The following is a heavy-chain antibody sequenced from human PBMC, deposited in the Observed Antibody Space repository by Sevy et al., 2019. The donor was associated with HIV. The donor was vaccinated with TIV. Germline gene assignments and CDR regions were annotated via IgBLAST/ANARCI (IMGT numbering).Heavy chain of an antibody. V-gene: IGHV3-7*01. Sequence: GGSLRLSCTGTGFIFRTYWMTWVRQAPGKGLEWVANIKQDGSENYYVDSVKGRFTISRDNAENLVYLQMNSLRVEDTAVYYCARAPYYDFWSGYYERRYYGMDVWGQGTTVTVSS. CDR3: ARAPYYDFWSGYYERRYYGMDV. CDR2: IKQDGSEN. D-gene: IGHD3-3*01. CDR1: GFIFRTYW. J-gene: IGHJ6*02.